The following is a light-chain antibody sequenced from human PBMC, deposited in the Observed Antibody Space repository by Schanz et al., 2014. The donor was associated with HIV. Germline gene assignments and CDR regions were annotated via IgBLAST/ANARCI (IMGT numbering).Light chain of an antibody. CDR1: SSNIGINA. J-gene: IGLJ3*02. CDR3: CSYADSYTLNWV. CDR2: INN. V-gene: IGLV1-44*01. Sequence: QSVLTQPTSASGTPGQRVTISCSGSSSNIGINAVHWYQQLPGTAPKLLIYINNQRPSGVPDRFSGSGSGTSASLAISGLQSEDEGDYYCCSYADSYTLNWVLGGGTKLPVL.